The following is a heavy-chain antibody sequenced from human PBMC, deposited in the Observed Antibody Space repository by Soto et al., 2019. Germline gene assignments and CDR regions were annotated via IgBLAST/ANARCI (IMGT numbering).Heavy chain of an antibody. V-gene: IGHV1-8*01. CDR2: MNPNSGNT. CDR1: GYPFTSYD. CDR3: ARPGSSLDAFDI. Sequence: ASVKGSCKASGYPFTSYDINWVRQATGQGLEWMGWMNPNSGNTGYAQKFQGRVTMTRNTSISTAYMELSSLRSEDTAVYYCARPGSSLDAFDIWGQGTMVTVSS. J-gene: IGHJ3*02.